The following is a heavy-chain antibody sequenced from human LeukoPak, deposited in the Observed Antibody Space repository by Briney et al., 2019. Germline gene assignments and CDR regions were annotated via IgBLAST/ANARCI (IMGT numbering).Heavy chain of an antibody. CDR2: IDSDGSSR. D-gene: IGHD3-3*01. J-gene: IGHJ3*02. V-gene: IGHV3-74*01. Sequence: GGSLRLSCAASGFTFDDYAMHWVRQAPGKGLVWVSRIDSDGSSRSYTDAVKGRFTISRDNAKNTLYLQMNSLRGEDTAVYYCARGLTVFGVVNDAFDIWGQGTMVTVSS. CDR1: GFTFDDYA. CDR3: ARGLTVFGVVNDAFDI.